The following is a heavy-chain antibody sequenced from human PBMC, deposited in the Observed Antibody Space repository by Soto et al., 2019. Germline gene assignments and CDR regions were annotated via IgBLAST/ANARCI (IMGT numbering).Heavy chain of an antibody. CDR2: MSYDGSNK. CDR1: GFTFSNNA. D-gene: IGHD1-1*01. V-gene: IGHV3-30-3*01. Sequence: GESLRLTCAASGFTFSNNAMDWVRQATGKGLEWVAVMSYDGSNKYIAESVKGRFTISRDNSKNTLFLQMNSLRAEDTAVYYCARGTTTSAFSAMDVWGQGTTVTVSS. CDR3: ARGTTTSAFSAMDV. J-gene: IGHJ6*02.